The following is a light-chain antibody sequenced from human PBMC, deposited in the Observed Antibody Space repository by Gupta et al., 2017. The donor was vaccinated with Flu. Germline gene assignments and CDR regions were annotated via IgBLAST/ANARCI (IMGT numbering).Light chain of an antibody. CDR2: KAS. V-gene: IGKV1-5*03. J-gene: IGKJ1*01. Sequence: DIQMTQSPSTLSTSIGERVTITCRASQSISDYLAWYQQKPGKAPKVLIYKASNLESGVPSRFSASGAGTEFTLTISSLQPDHFATYYCQQYDPYSPWTFGQGTKVEMK. CDR1: QSISDY. CDR3: QQYDPYSPWT.